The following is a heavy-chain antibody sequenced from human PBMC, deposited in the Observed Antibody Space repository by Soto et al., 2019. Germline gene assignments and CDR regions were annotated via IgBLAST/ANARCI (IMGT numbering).Heavy chain of an antibody. Sequence: PSETLSLTCTVSGGSITSGGYYWSWIRQHPGKGLEWIAYIYYTGSTYYNPSLKNRVTISVDTSKNQFSLKLSSVTAADTAVYYCARRVVAATYLFDFWGQGTLVTVS. CDR1: GGSITSGGYY. V-gene: IGHV4-31*03. CDR2: IYYTGST. J-gene: IGHJ4*02. CDR3: ARRVVAATYLFDF. D-gene: IGHD2-15*01.